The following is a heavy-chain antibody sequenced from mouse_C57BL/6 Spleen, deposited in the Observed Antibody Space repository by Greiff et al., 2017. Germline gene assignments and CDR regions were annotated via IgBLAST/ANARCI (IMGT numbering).Heavy chain of an antibody. J-gene: IGHJ2*01. D-gene: IGHD2-1*01. CDR1: GYTFTSYT. CDR3: ARSTMVTTLLDY. Sequence: QVQLQQSGAELARPGASVKMSCKASGYTFTSYTMHWVKQRPGQGLEWIGYINPSSGYTKYNQKFKDKATLTADKSSSTAYMQLSSLTSEDSAVYYCARSTMVTTLLDYWGQGTTLTVSS. CDR2: INPSSGYT. V-gene: IGHV1-4*01.